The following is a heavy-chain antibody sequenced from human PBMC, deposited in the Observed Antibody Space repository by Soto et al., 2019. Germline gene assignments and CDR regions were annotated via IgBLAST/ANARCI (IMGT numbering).Heavy chain of an antibody. CDR2: ISYSGST. J-gene: IGHJ4*02. D-gene: IGHD1-26*01. CDR3: ARVLTGSSLFDF. CDR1: GGSINSDY. V-gene: IGHV4-59*01. Sequence: QVQLQESGPGLVKPSETLSLTCTVSGGSINSDYWSWIRQPPGKGLEWIGYISYSGSTNYNPSLKGLVTISVDTSKNQFSLTLSSVTAADTAVYYCARVLTGSSLFDFWGQGTLVTVSS.